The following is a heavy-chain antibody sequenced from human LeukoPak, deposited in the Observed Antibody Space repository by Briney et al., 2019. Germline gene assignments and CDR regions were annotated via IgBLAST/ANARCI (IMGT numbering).Heavy chain of an antibody. CDR3: ARGSWLLYRGQNFDY. Sequence: ETLSLTCSVSGGSLSSYYWIWTRQPPGKGLEYIGYIFYSGQTNYNPSLKNRVTISVDTSKNQFSLKLSSVTAADTAVYYCARGSWLLYRGQNFDYWGQGTLVTVSS. D-gene: IGHD3-3*01. CDR1: GGSLSSYY. J-gene: IGHJ4*02. CDR2: IFYSGQT. V-gene: IGHV4-59*12.